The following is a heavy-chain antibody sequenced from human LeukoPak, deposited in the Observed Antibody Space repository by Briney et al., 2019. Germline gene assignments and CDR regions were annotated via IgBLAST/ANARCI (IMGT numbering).Heavy chain of an antibody. J-gene: IGHJ4*01. D-gene: IGHD2-2*01. CDR2: IYTGGST. CDR3: VREVPQLLYY. V-gene: IGHV3-53*01. Sequence: GGSLRLSCAASGFNVRSNCMAWVRQAPGKGLEWVSVIYTGGSTYYADSVKGRFTISRDNSQNPVSLQMNSVRAEDTAMYYCVREVPQLLYYWGQLTLVTVSS. CDR1: GFNVRSNC.